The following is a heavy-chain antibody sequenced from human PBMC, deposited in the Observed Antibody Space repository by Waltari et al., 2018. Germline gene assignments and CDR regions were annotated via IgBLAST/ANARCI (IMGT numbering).Heavy chain of an antibody. CDR1: GCTFSSYV. V-gene: IGHV1-69*01. CDR2: IIPIFGTA. J-gene: IGHJ2*01. Sequence: QVQLVQSGAEVTKPGSSVKVSCKASGCTFSSYVISWVRQAPGHGLEWMGGIIPIFGTANYAQKFQGRVTITADESTSTAYMELSSLRSEDTAVYYCARGAGWFGEGRPYWYFDLWGRGTLVTVSS. CDR3: ARGAGWFGEGRPYWYFDL. D-gene: IGHD3-10*01.